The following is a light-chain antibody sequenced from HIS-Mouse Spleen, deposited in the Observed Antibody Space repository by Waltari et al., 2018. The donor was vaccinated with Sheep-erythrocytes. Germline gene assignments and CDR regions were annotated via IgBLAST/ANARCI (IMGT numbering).Light chain of an antibody. V-gene: IGKV3-11*01. CDR1: QSVSSY. Sequence: EIVFTQSPAHLSLSPGERATLSGRASQSVSSYLAWYQQKPGQAPSLLIYDASNRATGIPARFSGSGSRTDFTLTISSPEPEDFAVYYCQQRSNWYTFGQGTKLEIK. CDR2: DAS. J-gene: IGKJ2*01. CDR3: QQRSNWYT.